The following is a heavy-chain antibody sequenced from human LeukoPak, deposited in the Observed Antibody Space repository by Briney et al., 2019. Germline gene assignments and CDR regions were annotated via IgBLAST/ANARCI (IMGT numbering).Heavy chain of an antibody. J-gene: IGHJ4*02. Sequence: GESLRLSCAASGFTFSSYAMSWVRQAPGKGLEWVSALSGSGGGTYYADSVKGRFTISRYNSKNTLYLQMNSLRAEDTAVYYCATRRYSSSPLGFDYWGQGTLVTVSS. D-gene: IGHD6-6*01. CDR2: LSGSGGGT. CDR3: ATRRYSSSPLGFDY. CDR1: GFTFSSYA. V-gene: IGHV3-23*01.